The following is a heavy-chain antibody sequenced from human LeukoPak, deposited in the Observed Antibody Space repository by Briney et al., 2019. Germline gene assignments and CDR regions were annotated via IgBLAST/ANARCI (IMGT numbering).Heavy chain of an antibody. J-gene: IGHJ6*04. CDR3: AELGITMIGGV. D-gene: IGHD3-10*02. CDR1: GFTFSTYG. Sequence: GGSLRLSCTASGFTFSTYGMHWVRQAPGKGLEWVAFISFDGSMKFYGDSVKGRFTISRDNSKNTLHLHMDSLRVVDTAVYYCAELGITMIGGVWGKGTTVTISS. V-gene: IGHV3-30*18. CDR2: ISFDGSMK.